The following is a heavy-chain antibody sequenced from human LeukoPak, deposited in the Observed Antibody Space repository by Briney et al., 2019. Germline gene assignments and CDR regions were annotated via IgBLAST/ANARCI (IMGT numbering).Heavy chain of an antibody. V-gene: IGHV1-69*13. CDR3: ARGRSSGYYYSFGY. D-gene: IGHD3-22*01. Sequence: ASVKVSCKASGGTFSSYAISWVRQAPGQGLEWMGGIIPIFGTANYAQKFQGRVTITADESTSTAYMELSSLRSEDTAVYYCARGRSSGYYYSFGYWGQGTLVTVSS. J-gene: IGHJ4*02. CDR2: IIPIFGTA. CDR1: GGTFSSYA.